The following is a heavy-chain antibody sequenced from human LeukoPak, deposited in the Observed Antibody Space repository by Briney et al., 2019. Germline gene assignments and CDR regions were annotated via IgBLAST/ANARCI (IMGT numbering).Heavy chain of an antibody. J-gene: IGHJ5*02. CDR3: ARDLGVVGATTYP. D-gene: IGHD1-26*01. Sequence: SVKVSCKASGGTFSSYAISRVRQAPGQGLEWMGGIIPIFGTANYAQKFQGRVTITADESTSTAYMELSSLRSEDTAVYYCARDLGVVGATTYPWGQGTLVTVSS. CDR1: GGTFSSYA. CDR2: IIPIFGTA. V-gene: IGHV1-69*13.